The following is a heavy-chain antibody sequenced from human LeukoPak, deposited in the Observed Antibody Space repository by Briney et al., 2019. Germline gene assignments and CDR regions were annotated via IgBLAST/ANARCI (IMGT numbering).Heavy chain of an antibody. CDR3: AKAGWYSAKTYATYDDGYGI. CDR2: ISAGGGGT. D-gene: IGHD1-26*01. V-gene: IGHV3-23*01. Sequence: PGGSLRLSCAASGFTFNNYAMSWVRQAPGKGLEWVSAISAGGGGTYYADSVKGRFTISRDNSKKKVFLQMNSLRADDTAVYYCAKAGWYSAKTYATYDDGYGIWGQGTMVTVSS. CDR1: GFTFNNYA. J-gene: IGHJ3*02.